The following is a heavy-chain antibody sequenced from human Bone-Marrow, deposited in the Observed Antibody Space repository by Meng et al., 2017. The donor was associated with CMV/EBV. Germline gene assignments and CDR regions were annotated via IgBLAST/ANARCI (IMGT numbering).Heavy chain of an antibody. CDR3: AREMGRGYCSSTSCNNWFDP. CDR1: GGSISSSSYY. J-gene: IGHJ5*02. D-gene: IGHD2-2*01. Sequence: SETLSLTCTVSGGSISSSSYYWGWIRQPPGKGLEWIGSIYYSGSTYYNPSLKSRVTISVDTSKNQFSLKLSSVTAADTAVYYCAREMGRGYCSSTSCNNWFDPWGQGTLVTFAS. V-gene: IGHV4-39*07. CDR2: IYYSGST.